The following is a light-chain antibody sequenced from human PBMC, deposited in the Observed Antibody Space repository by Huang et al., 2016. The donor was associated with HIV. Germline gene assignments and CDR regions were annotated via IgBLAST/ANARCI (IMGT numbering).Light chain of an antibody. Sequence: DIVMTQSPDSLAVSLGDRATIICKSSQTVLYSSNNKNYLAWYQQKPGPPPKLLIYGASTRESGVPDRVSGSGAGTDFTLTISSLQAADVAVYYCHQYYRSPWTFGQGTKVEIK. J-gene: IGKJ1*01. V-gene: IGKV4-1*01. CDR1: QTVLYSSNNKNY. CDR2: GAS. CDR3: HQYYRSPWT.